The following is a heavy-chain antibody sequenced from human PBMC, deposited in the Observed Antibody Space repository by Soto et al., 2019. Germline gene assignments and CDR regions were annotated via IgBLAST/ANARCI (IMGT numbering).Heavy chain of an antibody. CDR1: GFTFSSYA. V-gene: IGHV3-30-3*01. Sequence: QVQLVESRGGVVQPGRSLRLSCAASGFTFSSYAMHWVRQAPGKGLEWVAVISYDGSNKYYTDSVKGRFTISRDNSKNTPYLQMNSLRAEDTAVYYCARPLWRDDYNWGYFDLWGRGTLVTVSS. CDR3: ARPLWRDDYNWGYFDL. CDR2: ISYDGSNK. J-gene: IGHJ2*01. D-gene: IGHD4-4*01.